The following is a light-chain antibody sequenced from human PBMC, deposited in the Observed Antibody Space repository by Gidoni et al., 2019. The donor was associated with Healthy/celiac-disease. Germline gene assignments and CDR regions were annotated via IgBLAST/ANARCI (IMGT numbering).Light chain of an antibody. J-gene: IGLJ2*01. CDR3: QVWDSSSDHVV. CDR2: EDS. CDR1: NIGIKS. Sequence: SYVLTQPPSVSVAPGQTARITCGGNNIGIKSVHWYQQKPGQAPVLVVYEDSDRPSGIPERFSGSNSGNTATLTISRVEAGDEADYYCQVWDSSSDHVVFGGGTKLTVL. V-gene: IGLV3-21*02.